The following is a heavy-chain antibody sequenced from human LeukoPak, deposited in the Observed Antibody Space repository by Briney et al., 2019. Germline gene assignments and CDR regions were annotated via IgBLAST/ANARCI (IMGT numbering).Heavy chain of an antibody. Sequence: ESSETLSLTCIVSGGSISSYYWSWIRQPPGKGLEWIGYIYYSGSTNYNPSLKSRVTISVDTSKNQFSLKLSSVTAADTAVYYCARTTGYSSSWYSVYYYYYMDVWGKGTTVTISS. CDR1: GGSISSYY. D-gene: IGHD6-13*01. CDR2: IYYSGST. J-gene: IGHJ6*03. V-gene: IGHV4-59*01. CDR3: ARTTGYSSSWYSVYYYYYMDV.